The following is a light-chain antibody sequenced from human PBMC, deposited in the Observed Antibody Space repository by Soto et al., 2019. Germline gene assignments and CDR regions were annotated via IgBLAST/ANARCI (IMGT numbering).Light chain of an antibody. CDR2: GTS. J-gene: IGKJ1*01. CDR3: QQYGSSPRT. CDR1: QNVGSRY. Sequence: IVLTQSPGTLSLSPWERATLSCRASQNVGSRYLAWYQQKPGQAPRLLIYGTSNRATGIPDRFSGSGSGTDFSLTISSLEPGDLAVYYCQQYGSSPRTFGQGTKVDI. V-gene: IGKV3-20*01.